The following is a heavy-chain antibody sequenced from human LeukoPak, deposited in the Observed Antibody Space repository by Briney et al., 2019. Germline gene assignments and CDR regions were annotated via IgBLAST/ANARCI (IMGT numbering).Heavy chain of an antibody. D-gene: IGHD3-22*01. CDR1: SRSISSSSYF. CDR3: ARAYSSSRRYENDC. CDR2: VHYSGIT. V-gene: IGHV4-39*01. J-gene: IGHJ4*02. Sequence: PSETLSLTCTVSSRSISSSSYFWRWIRQPPGKGLEWIGSVHYSGITYYHPSLKSRVTISVDTSKNQFSLKLTSVSAADSAVYSCARAYSSSRRYENDCWGQGTLVTVSS.